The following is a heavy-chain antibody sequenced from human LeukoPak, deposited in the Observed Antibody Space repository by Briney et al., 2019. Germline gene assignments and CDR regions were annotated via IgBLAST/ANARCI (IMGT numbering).Heavy chain of an antibody. Sequence: ASVKVSCKASGYTFSSYAMHWVRQAPGQRLGWMGWIDVGNGNTKYSQKFQGRVTITRDTSASTAYMELSGLRSEDTGVFYCARERGGTDAFNIWGQGTMVTVSS. CDR1: GYTFSSYA. J-gene: IGHJ3*02. CDR2: IDVGNGNT. CDR3: ARERGGTDAFNI. D-gene: IGHD3-16*01. V-gene: IGHV1-3*01.